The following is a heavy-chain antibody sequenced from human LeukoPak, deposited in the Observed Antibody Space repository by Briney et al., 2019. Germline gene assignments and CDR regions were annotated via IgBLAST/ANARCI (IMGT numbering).Heavy chain of an antibody. CDR1: GGSFSGYY. J-gene: IGHJ4*02. CDR2: INHSGST. CDR3: ARASQAHAYYFDY. Sequence: SETLSLTCAVHGGSFSGYYWSWIRQPPGKGLEWIGEINHSGSTNYNPSLKSRVTISVDTSKNQFSLKLSSVTAADTAVYYCARASQAHAYYFDYWGQGTLVTVSS. V-gene: IGHV4-34*01. D-gene: IGHD2-2*01.